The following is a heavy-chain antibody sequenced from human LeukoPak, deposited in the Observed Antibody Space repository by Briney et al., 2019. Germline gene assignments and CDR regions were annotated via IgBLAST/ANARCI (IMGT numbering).Heavy chain of an antibody. CDR3: ARDPTRRVANPGWFDP. Sequence: GASVKVSCKASGYTFTSYGISWVRQAPGQGLEWMGWISAYNGNTNYAQKLQGRVTMTTDTSTSTAYMELRSLRSDDTAVYYCARDPTRRVANPGWFDPWGQGTLVTVSS. D-gene: IGHD5-12*01. V-gene: IGHV1-18*01. CDR1: GYTFTSYG. J-gene: IGHJ5*02. CDR2: ISAYNGNT.